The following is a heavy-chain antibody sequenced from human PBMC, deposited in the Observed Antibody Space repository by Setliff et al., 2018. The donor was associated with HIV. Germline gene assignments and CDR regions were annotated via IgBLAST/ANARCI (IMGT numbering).Heavy chain of an antibody. Sequence: SETLSLTCTVSGGSISRGTYYWSWIRQPAGKGLEWIGRIYTSGSTNYNPSLKSRVTISVDMSKNQFSLKLSSVTAADTAVYYCARVNGGNSPYYFDSWGQGTLVTVSS. CDR3: ARVNGGNSPYYFDS. CDR2: IYTSGST. CDR1: GGSISRGTYY. V-gene: IGHV4-61*02. J-gene: IGHJ4*02. D-gene: IGHD2-21*02.